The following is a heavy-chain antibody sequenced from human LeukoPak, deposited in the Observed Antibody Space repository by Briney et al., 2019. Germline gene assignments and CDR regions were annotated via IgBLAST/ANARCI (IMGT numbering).Heavy chain of an antibody. CDR2: IYTSGST. CDR3: ARSSGWTYYYYYYMDV. V-gene: IGHV4-61*02. Sequence: SQTLSLTCTVSGGSISSGSYYWSWIRHPAGKGLEWIGRIYTSGSTNYNPSLKSRVTISVDTSKKQFSLKLSSVTAADAAVYYCARSSGWTYYYYYYMDVWGKGTTVTISS. CDR1: GGSISSGSYY. J-gene: IGHJ6*03. D-gene: IGHD6-19*01.